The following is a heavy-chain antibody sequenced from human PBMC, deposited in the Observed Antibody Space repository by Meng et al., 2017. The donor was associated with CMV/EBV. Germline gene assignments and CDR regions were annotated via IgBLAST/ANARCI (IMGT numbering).Heavy chain of an antibody. V-gene: IGHV4-34*01. J-gene: IGHJ4*02. D-gene: IGHD6-6*01. Sequence: QVHLEQWGAGVLKPSETLSLTCAVYGGSFSGYYWSWIRQPPGKGLEWIGEINHSGSTNYNPSLKSRVTISVDTSKNQFSLKLSSVTAADTAVYYCARGSIAARLGLGDWGQGTLVTVSS. CDR3: ARGSIAARLGLGD. CDR1: GGSFSGYY. CDR2: INHSGST.